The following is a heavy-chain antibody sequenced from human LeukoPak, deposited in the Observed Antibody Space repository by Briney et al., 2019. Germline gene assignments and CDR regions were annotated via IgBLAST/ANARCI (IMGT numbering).Heavy chain of an antibody. D-gene: IGHD5-24*01. CDR3: GKDFGGGWLQLKD. CDR1: GFTFSSYA. J-gene: IGHJ4*02. CDR2: ISYDGSNK. V-gene: IGHV3-30-3*01. Sequence: GRSLRLSCAASGFTFSSYAMHWVRQAPGKGLEWVAVISYDGSNKYYADSVKGRFTISRDNSKNTLYLQMNSLRAEDTAVYYCGKDFGGGWLQLKDWGQGTLVTVSS.